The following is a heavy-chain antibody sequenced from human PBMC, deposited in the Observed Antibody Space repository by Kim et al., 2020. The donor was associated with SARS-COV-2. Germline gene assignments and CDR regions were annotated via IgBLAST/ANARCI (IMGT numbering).Heavy chain of an antibody. CDR2: TYFSGRT. CDR3: ARLPDTGCTYFMDV. CDR1: GGSISSSNYY. V-gene: IGHV4-39*01. J-gene: IGHJ6*02. Sequence: SETLSLTCTVSGGSISSSNYYWAWIRQPPGKGLEWIGSTYFSGRTYYNLSLKSRVTISVDTSKNQFSLKLSSATAADTAVYYCARLPDTGCTYFMDVWGRGTTVTVSS.